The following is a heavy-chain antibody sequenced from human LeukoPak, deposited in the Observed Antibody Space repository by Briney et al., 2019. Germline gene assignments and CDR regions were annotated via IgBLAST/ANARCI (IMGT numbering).Heavy chain of an antibody. Sequence: ASVKVSCKASGYTFTSYGISWVRQAPGQGLEWMGWISAYNGNTNHAQKLQGRVTMTTDTSTSTAYMVLRSLRSDDTAVYYCARAKSGMTTVTTYDYWGQGTLVTVSS. J-gene: IGHJ4*02. CDR1: GYTFTSYG. D-gene: IGHD4-17*01. V-gene: IGHV1-18*01. CDR2: ISAYNGNT. CDR3: ARAKSGMTTVTTYDY.